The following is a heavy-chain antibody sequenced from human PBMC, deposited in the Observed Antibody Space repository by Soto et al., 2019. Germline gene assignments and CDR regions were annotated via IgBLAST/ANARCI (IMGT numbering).Heavy chain of an antibody. D-gene: IGHD3-22*01. CDR2: IIPIFGTA. CDR1: GCTFSSYA. Sequence: ASVKVSCKASGCTFSSYAISWVRQAPGQGLEWMGGIIPIFGTANYAQKFQGRVTITADESTSTAYMELSSLRPEDTDVYYCARQTYYSDSRGYFDIWGQGTMVTVSS. V-gene: IGHV1-69*13. CDR3: ARQTYYSDSRGYFDI. J-gene: IGHJ3*02.